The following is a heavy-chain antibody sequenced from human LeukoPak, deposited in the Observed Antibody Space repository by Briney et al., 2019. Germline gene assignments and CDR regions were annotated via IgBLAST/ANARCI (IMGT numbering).Heavy chain of an antibody. CDR3: ARGNRFRNSRKQGTFDY. Sequence: SETLSLTCAVYGGSFSGYYWSWIPQPPGKGLEWIGEINHSGSTNYNPSLKSRVTISVDTSKNQFSLKLSSVTAADTAVYYCARGNRFRNSRKQGTFDYWGQGTLVTVSS. CDR1: GGSFSGYY. D-gene: IGHD2/OR15-2a*01. CDR2: INHSGST. J-gene: IGHJ4*02. V-gene: IGHV4-34*01.